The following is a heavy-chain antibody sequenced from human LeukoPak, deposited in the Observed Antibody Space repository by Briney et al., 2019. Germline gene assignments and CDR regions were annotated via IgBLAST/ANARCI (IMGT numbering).Heavy chain of an antibody. V-gene: IGHV3-23*01. Sequence: AGGSLRLSCAASGFTFSSNAMTWVRQAPGKGLEWVSAISADSPRADYADSVKGRFAISRDNSKNTLYLQMNSLRAEDTAVYYCAKAAIAVAANFDYWGQGALATVSS. CDR2: ISADSPRA. CDR3: AKAAIAVAANFDY. D-gene: IGHD6-19*01. J-gene: IGHJ4*02. CDR1: GFTFSSNA.